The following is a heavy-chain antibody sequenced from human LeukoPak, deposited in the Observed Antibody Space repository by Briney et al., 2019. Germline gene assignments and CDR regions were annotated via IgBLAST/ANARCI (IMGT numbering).Heavy chain of an antibody. CDR2: IIHILGIA. D-gene: IGHD2-21*02. CDR3: EVVTDIRYSFDY. Sequence: SSVKVSCKASGGTFSSYAISWVRQAPGQGLKWMGRIIHILGIADYAQKFQGRVTIPADKSTSTANVDLNGLRSEDTAGYSCEVVTDIRYSFDYWGQGTLVTVSS. V-gene: IGHV1-69*04. CDR1: GGTFSSYA. J-gene: IGHJ4*02.